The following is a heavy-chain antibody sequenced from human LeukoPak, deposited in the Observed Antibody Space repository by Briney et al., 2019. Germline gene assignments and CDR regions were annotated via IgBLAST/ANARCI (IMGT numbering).Heavy chain of an antibody. CDR2: ISAYNGNT. Sequence: ASVKVSCKASGYTFTSYGISWVRQAPGQGLEWMGWISAYNGNTNYAQKLHGRVTMTTDTSTSTAYMELRSLRSDDTAVYYCARETYYYDSSGYWINWFDPWGQGTLVTVSS. J-gene: IGHJ5*02. CDR3: ARETYYYDSSGYWINWFDP. D-gene: IGHD3-22*01. V-gene: IGHV1-18*01. CDR1: GYTFTSYG.